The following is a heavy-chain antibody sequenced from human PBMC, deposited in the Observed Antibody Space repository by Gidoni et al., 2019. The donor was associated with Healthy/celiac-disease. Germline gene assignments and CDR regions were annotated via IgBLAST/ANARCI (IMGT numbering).Heavy chain of an antibody. CDR1: GFTFSRYR. CDR2: ISSSSSYI. CDR3: ARDFSSGDYYDYQSGFDP. D-gene: IGHD3-22*01. J-gene: IGHJ5*02. Sequence: EVQLVESGGGLVKPGGSLRLSCAASGFTFSRYRRNWVRQAPGKGLEWVSSISSSSSYIYYADSVKGRFTISRDNAKNSLYLQMNSLRAEDTAVYYCARDFSSGDYYDYQSGFDPWGQGTLVTVSS. V-gene: IGHV3-21*01.